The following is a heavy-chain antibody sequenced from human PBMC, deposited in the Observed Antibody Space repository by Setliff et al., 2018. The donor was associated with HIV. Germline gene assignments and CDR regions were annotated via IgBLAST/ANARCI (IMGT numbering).Heavy chain of an antibody. V-gene: IGHV4-4*02. D-gene: IGHD3-22*01. CDR2: IYQNGIA. CDR1: GVSISSRNW. Sequence: TLSLTCGVSGVSISSRNWWSWVRQAPGKGLEWIGEIYQNGIANYNRSLKSRVTMSLDKSKNEVSLKLSSLTAADTAVYYCARGGDYYDSSGARAGFDFWGQGTMVTVSS. CDR3: ARGGDYYDSSGARAGFDF. J-gene: IGHJ3*01.